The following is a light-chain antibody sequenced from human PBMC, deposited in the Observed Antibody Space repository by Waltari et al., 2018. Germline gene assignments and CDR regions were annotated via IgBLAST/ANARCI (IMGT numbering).Light chain of an antibody. V-gene: IGKV3-11*01. CDR3: QQRSNWPPLT. J-gene: IGKJ4*01. Sequence: EVVLTQSPATLSLSPGERATLSCRASQSVSNFLAWYQQKPGQAPRLLIYEASQRATGIPARFSGSGSGTDFTLTISSLEPEDFAVYYCQQRSNWPPLTFGGRTKVEIK. CDR2: EAS. CDR1: QSVSNF.